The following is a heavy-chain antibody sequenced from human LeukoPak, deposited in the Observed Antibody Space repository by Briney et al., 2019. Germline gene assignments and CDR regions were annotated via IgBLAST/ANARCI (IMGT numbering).Heavy chain of an antibody. D-gene: IGHD2-15*01. J-gene: IGHJ5*02. CDR1: GGSFSGYH. V-gene: IGHV4-34*12. Sequence: SETLSLTCAVYGGSFSGYHWSWIRPPPGKGLEWIGEIIHSGSTNYNPSLKSRVTISLDTSKNQFSLKLSSVTAADTAVYYCARNVPVAVAATKSGDWFDPWGQGTLVTVSS. CDR2: IIHSGST. CDR3: ARNVPVAVAATKSGDWFDP.